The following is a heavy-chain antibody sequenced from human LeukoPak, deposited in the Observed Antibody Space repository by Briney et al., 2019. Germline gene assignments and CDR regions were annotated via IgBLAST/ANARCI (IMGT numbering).Heavy chain of an antibody. D-gene: IGHD2-2*01. V-gene: IGHV4-59*08. J-gene: IGHJ6*03. CDR1: VGSSSSYF. CDR2: TFYSGST. Sequence: ASEPLSLPCSFSVGSSSSYFWSWIRAPLGKGLGGFGDTFYSGSTSYNPSLESRISISVGTSKKQFSLKLTSVTAADTAVYYCARRRTTGLSGYMDAWGKGTTVTVSS. CDR3: ARRRTTGLSGYMDA.